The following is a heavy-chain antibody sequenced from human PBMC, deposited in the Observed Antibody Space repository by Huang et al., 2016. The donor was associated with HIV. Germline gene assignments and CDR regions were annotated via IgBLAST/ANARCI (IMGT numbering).Heavy chain of an antibody. CDR3: ARDQWLGQYFDY. CDR1: GFTFSNYA. Sequence: QVLLVESGGGAVQPGRSLELSCAASGFTFSNYAMYGVRQAPGRGLECVAHIAYDGTKKYYTDSVEGRFTISRDNSKNTQYLHMKNLKTEDTAVYFCARDQWLGQYFDYWGQGTLVTVSS. V-gene: IGHV3-30-3*01. J-gene: IGHJ4*02. CDR2: IAYDGTKK. D-gene: IGHD6-19*01.